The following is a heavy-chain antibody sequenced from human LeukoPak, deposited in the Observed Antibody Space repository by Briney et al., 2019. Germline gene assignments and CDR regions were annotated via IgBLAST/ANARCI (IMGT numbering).Heavy chain of an antibody. CDR2: IYPGDSDT. Sequence: GESLKISCKGSGYSFTSYWIGWVRQMPGKGLEWMGIIYPGDSDTRYNPSFQGQVTISADKSISTAYLQWSSLKASDTALYYCARLYYDILTGSFYFDYWGQGTLVTVSS. CDR1: GYSFTSYW. V-gene: IGHV5-51*01. D-gene: IGHD3-9*01. CDR3: ARLYYDILTGSFYFDY. J-gene: IGHJ4*02.